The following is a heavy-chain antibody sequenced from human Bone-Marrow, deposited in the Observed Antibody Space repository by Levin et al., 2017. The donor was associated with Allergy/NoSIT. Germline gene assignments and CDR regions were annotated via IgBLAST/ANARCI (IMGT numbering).Heavy chain of an antibody. CDR2: ISAYNGNT. D-gene: IGHD4-11*01. V-gene: IGHV1-18*01. CDR1: GYTFTSYG. CDR3: ARYFPSDYSNYDYFDY. Sequence: ASVKVSCKASGYTFTSYGISWVRQAPGQGLEWMGWISAYNGNTNYAQKLQGRVTMTTDTSTSTAYMELRSLRSDDTAVYYCARYFPSDYSNYDYFDYWGQGTLVTVSS. J-gene: IGHJ4*02.